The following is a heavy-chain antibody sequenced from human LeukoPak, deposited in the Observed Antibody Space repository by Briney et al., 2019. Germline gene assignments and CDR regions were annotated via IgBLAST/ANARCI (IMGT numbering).Heavy chain of an antibody. V-gene: IGHV4-34*01. CDR3: ATDARGVTRGRYIDY. Sequence: SETLSLTCAVYGGSFSGYYWSWIRQPPGKGPEWIGEINHSGSTNYNPSLKSRVTISVDTSKNQFSLKLSSVTAADTAVYYCATDARGVTRGRYIDYWGQGTLVTVSS. CDR1: GGSFSGYY. D-gene: IGHD3-10*02. J-gene: IGHJ4*02. CDR2: INHSGST.